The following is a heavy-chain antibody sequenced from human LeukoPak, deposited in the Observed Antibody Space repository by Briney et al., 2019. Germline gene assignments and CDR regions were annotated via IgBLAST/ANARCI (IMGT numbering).Heavy chain of an antibody. D-gene: IGHD3-3*01. Sequence: ASVKVSCKASGYTFTGYYMHWVRQAPGQGLEWMGWINPNSGGTNYAQKFQGRVTMTRDTSISTAYMELSRLRSDDTAVYYCARDDQNFWSGYFDYWGQGTLVTVSS. CDR3: ARDDQNFWSGYFDY. CDR1: GYTFTGYY. J-gene: IGHJ4*02. CDR2: INPNSGGT. V-gene: IGHV1-2*02.